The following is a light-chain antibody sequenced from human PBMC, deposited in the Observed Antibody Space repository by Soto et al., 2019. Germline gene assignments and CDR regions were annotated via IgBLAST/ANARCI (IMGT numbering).Light chain of an antibody. V-gene: IGLV2-14*01. CDR2: DVS. CDR1: SSDVGGYNY. CDR3: SSYPSRTTLCF. J-gene: IGLJ1*01. Sequence: QSVLAQPASVSGSPGQSITISCTGTSSDVGGYNYVSWYQQHPGKAPKLMIYDVSNRPSGVSNRFSGSKSDNTASLTISGPQAEAEAVYYCSSYPSRTTLCFFGTGTKVTVL.